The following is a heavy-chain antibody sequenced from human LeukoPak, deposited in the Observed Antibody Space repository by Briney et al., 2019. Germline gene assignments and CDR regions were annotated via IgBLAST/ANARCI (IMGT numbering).Heavy chain of an antibody. D-gene: IGHD2-15*01. CDR1: GGSISSYY. CDR2: IYYSGST. J-gene: IGHJ5*02. V-gene: IGHV4-59*01. Sequence: PSETLSGTCTVSGGSISSYYWSWIRQPPGKGLEWIGYIYYSGSTNYNPSLKSRVTISVDTSKNQFSLKLSSVTAADTAVYYCARAIVGNFWALSTLDDGHWFDPWGQGTLVTVSS. CDR3: ARAIVGNFWALSTLDDGHWFDP.